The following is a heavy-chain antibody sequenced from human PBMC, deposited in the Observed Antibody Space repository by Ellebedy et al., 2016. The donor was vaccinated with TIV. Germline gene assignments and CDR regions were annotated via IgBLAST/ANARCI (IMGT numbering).Heavy chain of an antibody. V-gene: IGHV1-69*13. CDR2: IIPIFGTA. CDR3: ARETRDGYEGGQFDY. J-gene: IGHJ4*02. D-gene: IGHD5-24*01. CDR1: GGTFSSYA. Sequence: AASVKVSCKASGGTFSSYAISWVRQAPGQGIEWMGGIIPIFGTANYAQKFQGRVTITADESTSTAYIDLSSLRSEDTAVYYCARETRDGYEGGQFDYWGQGTLVTVSS.